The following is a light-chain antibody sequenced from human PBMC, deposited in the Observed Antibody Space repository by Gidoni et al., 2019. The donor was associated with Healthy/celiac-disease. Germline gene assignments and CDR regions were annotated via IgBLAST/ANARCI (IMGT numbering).Light chain of an antibody. J-gene: IGLJ2*01. CDR2: DDS. CDR1: NIGSKS. CDR3: QVWDSSSDHAVV. Sequence: SYVLTQPPSVSVAPGKTARITCGGNNIGSKSVQGYLQKPGQAPFHVVYDDSDLPSGIPGRFSGSNSGNPATLTISRVEAGDEADYYCQVWDSSSDHAVVFGGGTKLTVL. V-gene: IGLV3-21*03.